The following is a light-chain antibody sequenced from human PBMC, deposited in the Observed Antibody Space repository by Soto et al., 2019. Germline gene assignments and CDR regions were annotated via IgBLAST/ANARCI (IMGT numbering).Light chain of an antibody. J-gene: IGKJ1*01. V-gene: IGKV3-20*01. CDR2: GAS. CDR3: QQYGSSPWT. Sequence: ETVLTQSPATLSLSPGERATLSCRASQTIRSNYLAWYRQTPGQGPRLLIYGASNRATGIADRFSGSGSGTDFTLIISRLEPEDFALYYCQQYGSSPWTFGQGTKLEIK. CDR1: QTIRSNY.